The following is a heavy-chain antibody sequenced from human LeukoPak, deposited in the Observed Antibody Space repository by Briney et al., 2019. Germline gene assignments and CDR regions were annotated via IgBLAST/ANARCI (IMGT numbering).Heavy chain of an antibody. CDR3: AKEDLVEMATPYDYFDY. CDR1: GFTFSSYA. Sequence: PGGSLRLSCAASGFTFSSYAMSWVRQAPGKGLEWVSAISGSGGSTYYADSVKGQFTISRDNSKNTLYLQMNSLRTEDTAVYYCAKEDLVEMATPYDYFDYWGQGTLVTVSS. V-gene: IGHV3-23*01. CDR2: ISGSGGST. D-gene: IGHD5-24*01. J-gene: IGHJ4*02.